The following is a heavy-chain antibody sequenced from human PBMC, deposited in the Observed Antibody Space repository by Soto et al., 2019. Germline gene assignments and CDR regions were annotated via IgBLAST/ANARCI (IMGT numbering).Heavy chain of an antibody. CDR1: GFTFSSYE. CDR3: ARGDARGYYYYGMDV. CDR2: ISSSGSTI. V-gene: IGHV3-48*03. J-gene: IGHJ6*02. Sequence: GGSLRLSCAASGFTFSSYEMNWVRQAPGKGLEWVSYISSSGSTIYYADSVKGRFTISRDNAKNSLYLQMNSLRAEDTAVYYCARGDARGYYYYGMDVWGQGTTVTVSS. D-gene: IGHD3-16*01.